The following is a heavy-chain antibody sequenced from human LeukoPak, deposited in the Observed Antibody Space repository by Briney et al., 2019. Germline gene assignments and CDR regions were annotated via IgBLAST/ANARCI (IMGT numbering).Heavy chain of an antibody. Sequence: SETLSLTCSVSGVSISAYYWSWIRQPAGKGLEWIGRIYPGESIYASENTNYNPSLKSRVSMSGDTSKNQVSLKLRSVTAADTAVYYCARGADYVWGSYRYSLDYWGQGTLVTVSS. CDR3: ARGADYVWGSYRYSLDY. J-gene: IGHJ4*02. V-gene: IGHV4-4*07. CDR1: GVSISAYY. CDR2: IYPGESIYASENT. D-gene: IGHD3-16*02.